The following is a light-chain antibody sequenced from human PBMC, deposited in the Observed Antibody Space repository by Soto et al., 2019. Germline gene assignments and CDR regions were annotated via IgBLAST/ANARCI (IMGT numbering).Light chain of an antibody. CDR2: DVS. V-gene: IGLV2-14*01. CDR3: SSYTSSSTLGV. CDR1: SSDDGGYRY. Sequence: QSALTQPASVSGSPGQSITISCTGTSSDDGGYRYVSWYQQHPGKAPKLMIYDVSNRPSGVSNRFSGSKSGNTASLTISGLQAEDEADYYCSSYTSSSTLGVFGTGTKVTVL. J-gene: IGLJ1*01.